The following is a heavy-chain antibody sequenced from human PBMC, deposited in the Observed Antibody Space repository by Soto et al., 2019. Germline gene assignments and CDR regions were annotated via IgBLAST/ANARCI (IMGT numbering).Heavy chain of an antibody. Sequence: SETLSLTCTVSGGSISSGGYYWSWIRQHPGKGLEWIGYIYYSGSTYYNPSLKSRVTISVDTSKNQFSLKLSSVTAADTAVYYCGGLLYDILTGYYGSDAFAIWGQGTMVNVS. D-gene: IGHD3-9*01. V-gene: IGHV4-31*03. J-gene: IGHJ3*02. CDR1: GGSISSGGYY. CDR3: GGLLYDILTGYYGSDAFAI. CDR2: IYYSGST.